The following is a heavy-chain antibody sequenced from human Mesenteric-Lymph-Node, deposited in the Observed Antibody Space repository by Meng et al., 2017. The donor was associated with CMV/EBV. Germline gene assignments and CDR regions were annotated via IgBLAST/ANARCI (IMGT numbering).Heavy chain of an antibody. CDR3: AKDRGIGVVGPGVVDY. CDR2: ISGSGSAT. D-gene: IGHD6-19*01. J-gene: IGHJ4*02. Sequence: GESLKISCAASGFIFSSYAMSWVRQAPGKGLEWVSCISGSGSATYYADSVKGRFTISRDNSKNTLYLQINSLRAEDTARYYCAKDRGIGVVGPGVVDYWGQGTLVTVSS. CDR1: GFIFSSYA. V-gene: IGHV3-23*01.